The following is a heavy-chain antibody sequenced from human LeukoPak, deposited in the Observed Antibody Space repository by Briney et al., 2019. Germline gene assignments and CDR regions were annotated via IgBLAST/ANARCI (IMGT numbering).Heavy chain of an antibody. CDR1: GGSISSYY. CDR3: ARLEILRDSYYYAMDV. J-gene: IGHJ6*02. V-gene: IGHV4-39*01. CDR2: VYYSGAT. Sequence: SETLSLTCTVSGGSISSYYWGWIRQPPGKGLEWIGSVYYSGATYYNPSLKSRVTISVDTSSNQFSLTLSSVTAADTAVYFCARLEILRDSYYYAMDVWGQGTTVTVSS. D-gene: IGHD5/OR15-5a*01.